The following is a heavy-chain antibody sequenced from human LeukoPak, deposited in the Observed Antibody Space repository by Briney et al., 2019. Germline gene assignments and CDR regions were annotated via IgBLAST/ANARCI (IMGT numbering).Heavy chain of an antibody. Sequence: GGVLRLSCAASEFTFRRYWVQGVRQAPRRGRVCVSRITSDGTITNYAASVKGRFTISRDNAKTTLYLQMNSLRAEDTAVYYCVRDSSASSWGQGTLVTVSS. J-gene: IGHJ1*01. D-gene: IGHD3-22*01. CDR2: ITSDGTIT. CDR3: VRDSSASS. CDR1: EFTFRRYW. V-gene: IGHV3-74*01.